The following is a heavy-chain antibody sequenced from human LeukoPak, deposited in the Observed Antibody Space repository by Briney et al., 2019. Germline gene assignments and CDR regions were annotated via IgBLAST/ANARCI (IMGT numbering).Heavy chain of an antibody. CDR3: ARDNLRGYSYGNHY. J-gene: IGHJ4*02. V-gene: IGHV1-69*05. Sequence: ASVKVSCKASGGTFSSYAISWVRQAPGQGLEWMGGIIPIFGTANYAQKFQGRVTITTDESTSTAYMELSSLRSEDTAVYYCARDNLRGYSYGNHYWGQGTLVTVSS. CDR2: IIPIFGTA. D-gene: IGHD5-18*01. CDR1: GGTFSSYA.